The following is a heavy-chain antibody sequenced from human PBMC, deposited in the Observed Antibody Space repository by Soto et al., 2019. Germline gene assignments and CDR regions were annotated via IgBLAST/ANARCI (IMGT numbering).Heavy chain of an antibody. V-gene: IGHV1-8*01. CDR2: MNPNSGNT. CDR3: ERGDYYDTSGYGYGMDV. J-gene: IGHJ6*02. CDR1: GYTFTSYD. D-gene: IGHD3-22*01. Sequence: ASVKVSCKASGYTFTSYDINWVRQATGQGLEWMGWMNPNSGNTGYAQKFQGRVTMTRNTSISTAYMELSSLRSEDTAVYYCERGDYYDTSGYGYGMDVWRQATTVTVSS.